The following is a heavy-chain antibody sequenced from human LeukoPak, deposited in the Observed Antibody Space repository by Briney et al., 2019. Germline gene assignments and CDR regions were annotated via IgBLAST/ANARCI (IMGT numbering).Heavy chain of an antibody. D-gene: IGHD5-18*01. Sequence: SETLSLTCTVSGGSISSYYWSWIRQPPGKGLEWIGYIYYSGSTNYNPSLKSRVTISVDTSKNQFSLKLSSVTAADTAVYYCARGRGYSYGPTNFDYWGQGTLVTVSS. J-gene: IGHJ4*02. CDR1: GGSISSYY. CDR2: IYYSGST. V-gene: IGHV4-59*12. CDR3: ARGRGYSYGPTNFDY.